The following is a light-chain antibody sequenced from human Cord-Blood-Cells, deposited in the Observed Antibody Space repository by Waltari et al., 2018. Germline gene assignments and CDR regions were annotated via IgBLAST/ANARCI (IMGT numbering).Light chain of an antibody. Sequence: SVSGSPGQSITISCTGTSSDVGGYNYVSWYQQHPGKAPKLMIYDVSNRPSGVSNRFSGSKSGNTASLTSSGLQAEDEADYYCSSYTSSSTLEVFGGGTKLTVL. J-gene: IGLJ3*02. CDR2: DVS. CDR1: SSDVGGYNY. CDR3: SSYTSSSTLEV. V-gene: IGLV2-14*04.